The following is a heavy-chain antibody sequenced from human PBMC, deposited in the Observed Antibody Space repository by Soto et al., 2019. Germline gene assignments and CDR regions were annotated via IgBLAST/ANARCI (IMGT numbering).Heavy chain of an antibody. J-gene: IGHJ4*02. Sequence: VQLQESGPGLVKPSETLSLTCTVSGGSISGYYWSWIRQSPGKGLEWIGYIHYSGSTNYNPSLKIRVPISVHTSKNQLSLKLSSVTAADTAVYYCAAGSAAGTKSPFDYWGQGTLVTVSS. V-gene: IGHV4-59*01. CDR3: AAGSAAGTKSPFDY. CDR1: GGSISGYY. D-gene: IGHD6-13*01. CDR2: IHYSGST.